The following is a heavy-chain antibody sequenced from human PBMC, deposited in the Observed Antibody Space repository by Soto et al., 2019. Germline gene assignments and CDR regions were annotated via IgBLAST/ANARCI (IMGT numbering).Heavy chain of an antibody. CDR3: AKTDGYEVEY. Sequence: GESLKISCKGSGYSFVSYWIAWVRQMPGKGLEWMGSIYPGDSDTTYSPSIQGQVTISADKPSNTVYLQWNTLKDSDTAMYYCAKTDGYEVEYWGQGTQVTVSS. D-gene: IGHD5-18*01. V-gene: IGHV5-51*04. J-gene: IGHJ4*02. CDR1: GYSFVSYW. CDR2: IYPGDSDT.